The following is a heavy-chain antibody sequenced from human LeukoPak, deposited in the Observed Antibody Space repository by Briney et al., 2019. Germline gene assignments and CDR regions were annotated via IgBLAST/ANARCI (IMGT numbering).Heavy chain of an antibody. CDR2: IIPIFGTA. CDR1: GGTFSSYA. Sequence: SVKVSCKASGGTFSSYATSWVRQAPGQGLEWMGGIIPIFGTANYAQKFQGRVTITADESTSTTYMELSSLRSEDTAVYYCARVGPYSGSYGGWFDPWGQGTLVTVSS. V-gene: IGHV1-69*01. CDR3: ARVGPYSGSYGGWFDP. D-gene: IGHD1-26*01. J-gene: IGHJ5*02.